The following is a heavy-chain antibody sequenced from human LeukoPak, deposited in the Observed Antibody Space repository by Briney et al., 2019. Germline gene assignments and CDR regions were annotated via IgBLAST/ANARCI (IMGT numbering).Heavy chain of an antibody. V-gene: IGHV3-21*01. J-gene: IGHJ3*02. Sequence: GGSLRLSCAASGFTFSSYAMSWVRQAPGKGLEWVSSISSSSSYIYYADSVKGRSTISRDNAKNSLYLQMNSLRAEDTAVYYCASFAYCGGDCYPVGDAFDIWGQGTMVTVSS. D-gene: IGHD2-21*02. CDR3: ASFAYCGGDCYPVGDAFDI. CDR2: ISSSSSYI. CDR1: GFTFSSYA.